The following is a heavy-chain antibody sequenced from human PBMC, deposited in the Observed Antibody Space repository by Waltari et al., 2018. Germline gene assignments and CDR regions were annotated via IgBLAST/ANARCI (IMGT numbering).Heavy chain of an antibody. D-gene: IGHD2-2*01. V-gene: IGHV1-69*01. J-gene: IGHJ3*02. CDR3: ARVKLQRYCSSTSCYQGAFDI. Sequence: QVQLVQSGAEVKKPGSSVKVSCKAAGGTFSSYAISWVRQAPGPGLEWMGGIIPIFGTANYAQKFQGRVTITADESTSTAYMELSSLRSEDTAVYYCARVKLQRYCSSTSCYQGAFDIWGQGTMVTVSS. CDR2: IIPIFGTA. CDR1: GGTFSSYA.